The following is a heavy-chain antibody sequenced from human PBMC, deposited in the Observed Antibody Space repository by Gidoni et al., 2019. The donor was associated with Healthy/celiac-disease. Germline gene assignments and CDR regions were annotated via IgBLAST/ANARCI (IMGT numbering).Heavy chain of an antibody. J-gene: IGHJ3*02. CDR3: ATGSPGGIPDAFDI. CDR2: FDPEDGET. V-gene: IGHV1-24*01. CDR1: GYTLTELS. Sequence: QVQLVQSGAEVKKPGASVKVSCKVSGYTLTELSMHWVRQAPGKGLEWMVGFDPEDGETIYAQKFQGRVTMTEDTSTDTAYRELSSLRSEDTAVYYCATGSPGGIPDAFDIWGQGTMVTVSS. D-gene: IGHD2-15*01.